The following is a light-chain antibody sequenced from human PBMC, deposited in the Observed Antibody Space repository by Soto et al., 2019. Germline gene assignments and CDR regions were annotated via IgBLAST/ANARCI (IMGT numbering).Light chain of an antibody. CDR2: GAS. Sequence: EIVLTQSPGTLSLSPGERTTLSCRASQSVSSNYLAWYQQRPGQPHRLLIYGASNRATGIPDRFSGSGSGTDFILTISRLEPEDFAVSYCQQYGNSPYTFGQGTKLEIK. J-gene: IGKJ2*01. CDR1: QSVSSNY. V-gene: IGKV3-20*01. CDR3: QQYGNSPYT.